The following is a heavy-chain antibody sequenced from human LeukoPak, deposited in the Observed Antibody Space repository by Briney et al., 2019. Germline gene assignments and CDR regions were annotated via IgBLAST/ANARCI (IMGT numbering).Heavy chain of an antibody. J-gene: IGHJ6*02. CDR1: GGSFSGYY. CDR2: INHSGST. Sequence: SETLSLTCAVYGGSFSGYYWSWIRQPPGKGLEWIGEINHSGSTNYNPSLKSRVTISVDTSKNQFSLKLSSVTAADTAVYYCARIPRGSSWVYHYYGMDVWGQGTTVTVSS. V-gene: IGHV4-34*01. D-gene: IGHD6-13*01. CDR3: ARIPRGSSWVYHYYGMDV.